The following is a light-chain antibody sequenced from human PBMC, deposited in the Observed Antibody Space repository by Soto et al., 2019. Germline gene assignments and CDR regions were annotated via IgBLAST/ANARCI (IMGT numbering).Light chain of an antibody. CDR3: QQYNDNWT. J-gene: IGKJ1*01. CDR2: KAS. Sequence: DIQMTQSPSTLSASVGDRGTITCRASQSISSWLAWYQQKPGKAPKLLIYKASTLQSGVPSRFSGSGSGTEFTLAISSLQPDDFATYYCQQYNDNWTFGQGTKVEIK. V-gene: IGKV1-5*03. CDR1: QSISSW.